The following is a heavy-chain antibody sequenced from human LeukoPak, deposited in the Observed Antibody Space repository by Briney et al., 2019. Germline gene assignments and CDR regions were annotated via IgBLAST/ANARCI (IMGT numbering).Heavy chain of an antibody. CDR3: ARVLYYDEGVAFDI. CDR2: ISSSSSYI. CDR1: GFTSSSYS. J-gene: IGHJ3*02. D-gene: IGHD3-22*01. Sequence: GGSLRLSCAASGFTSSSYSMNWVRQAPGKGLEWVSSISSSSSYIYYADSVKGRFTISRDNAKNSLYLQMNSLRAQDTDVYYCARVLYYDEGVAFDIWGQGTMVTVSS. V-gene: IGHV3-21*01.